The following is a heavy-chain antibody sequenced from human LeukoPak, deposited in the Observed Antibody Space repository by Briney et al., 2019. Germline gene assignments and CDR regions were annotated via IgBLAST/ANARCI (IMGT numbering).Heavy chain of an antibody. CDR2: ISAYNGNT. D-gene: IGHD3-22*01. CDR3: ARGPDSSGYHDY. CDR1: GYTFTSYG. Sequence: EASVTVSCTAPGYTFTSYGISWVRQAPGQGLEWMGWISAYNGNTNYAQKLQGRVTMTTDTSTSTAYMELRSLRSDDTAVYYCARGPDSSGYHDYWGQGTLVTVSS. V-gene: IGHV1-18*01. J-gene: IGHJ4*02.